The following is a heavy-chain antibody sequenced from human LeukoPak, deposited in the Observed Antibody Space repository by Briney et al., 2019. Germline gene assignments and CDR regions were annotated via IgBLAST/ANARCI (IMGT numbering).Heavy chain of an antibody. CDR1: GGSFTNYN. Sequence: SDTLSLTCAVYGGSFTNYNWNWIRQPPGKGLEWIGSVYYSGSTYYNSSLNSRVNISVDTSKNQFSLKLSSVTAADTAVYYCARLGWWDSWGQGTLVTVSS. D-gene: IGHD2-15*01. CDR3: ARLGWWDS. J-gene: IGHJ4*02. V-gene: IGHV4-39*01. CDR2: VYYSGST.